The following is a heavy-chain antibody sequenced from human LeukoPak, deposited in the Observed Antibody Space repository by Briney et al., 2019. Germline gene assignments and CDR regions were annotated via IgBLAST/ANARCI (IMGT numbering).Heavy chain of an antibody. CDR3: ARASGWYWYFDL. J-gene: IGHJ2*01. CDR2: IYYSGST. D-gene: IGHD6-19*01. V-gene: IGHV4-59*08. CDR1: GGSSSNYY. Sequence: SETLSLTCSVSGGSSSNYYWSWIRQPPGRGLEWIGYIYYSGSTISNASLKSRVTIFVDPSKNQFSLRLSSVTAADTAVYYCARASGWYWYFDLWGRGTLVTVSS.